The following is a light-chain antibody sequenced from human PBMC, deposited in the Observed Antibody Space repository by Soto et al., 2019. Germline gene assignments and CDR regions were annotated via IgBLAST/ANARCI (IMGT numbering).Light chain of an antibody. CDR3: QHGYSTPLT. J-gene: IGKJ4*01. Sequence: DIQMTQSPSSLSASVGDRVTITCRASQSISTYLHWYQQKPGKAPNLLIYAASTLQSGVPSRFSGSGSXTDFTLTISSLQPEDFATYFCQHGYSTPLTFGGGTKVDIK. V-gene: IGKV1-39*01. CDR1: QSISTY. CDR2: AAS.